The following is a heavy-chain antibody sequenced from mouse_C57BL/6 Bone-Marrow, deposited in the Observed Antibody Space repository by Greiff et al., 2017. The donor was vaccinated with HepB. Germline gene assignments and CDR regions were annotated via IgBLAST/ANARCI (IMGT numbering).Heavy chain of an antibody. V-gene: IGHV1-9*01. D-gene: IGHD1-1*01. CDR1: GYTFTGYW. CDR3: AREEDYYGSSSYAMDY. CDR2: ILPGSGST. Sequence: VKLQESGAELLKPGASVKLSCKATGYTFTGYWIEWVKQRPGHGLEWIGEILPGSGSTNYNEKFKGKATFTADTSSNTAYMQLSSLTTEDSAIYYCAREEDYYGSSSYAMDYWGQGTSVTVSS. J-gene: IGHJ4*01.